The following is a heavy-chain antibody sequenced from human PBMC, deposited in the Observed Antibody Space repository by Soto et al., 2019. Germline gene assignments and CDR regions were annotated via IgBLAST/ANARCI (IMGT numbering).Heavy chain of an antibody. D-gene: IGHD2-2*01. J-gene: IGHJ6*02. CDR1: GFSFRDHA. CDR3: ARDGQPQMPYTMDV. CDR2: IWYDGNTR. V-gene: IGHV3-33*01. Sequence: QVQLVESGGGVVQPGRSLRLSCAGSGFSFRDHAMHWVRQAPGKGLEWMVQIWYDGNTRYFADSVKGRFTISKDNSKNTMYLQMKTLRDEDTAGYYCARDGQPQMPYTMDVWGQGTTVTVAS.